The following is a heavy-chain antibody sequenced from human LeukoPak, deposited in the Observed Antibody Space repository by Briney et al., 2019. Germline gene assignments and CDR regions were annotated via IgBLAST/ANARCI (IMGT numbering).Heavy chain of an antibody. Sequence: SETLSLTCAVYGGSFSGYYWSWIRQPPGKGLEWIGEINHSGSTNYNPSLMSRVTISVDTSKNQFSLKLTSVTAADTAVYYCVKVVRAVAGTRGYFDYWGQGTLVTVSS. J-gene: IGHJ4*02. CDR2: INHSGST. D-gene: IGHD6-19*01. CDR3: VKVVRAVAGTRGYFDY. V-gene: IGHV4-34*01. CDR1: GGSFSGYY.